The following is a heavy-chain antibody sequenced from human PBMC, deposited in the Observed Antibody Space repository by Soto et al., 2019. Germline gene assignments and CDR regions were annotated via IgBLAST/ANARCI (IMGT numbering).Heavy chain of an antibody. V-gene: IGHV4-59*01. CDR3: AREDYYDSSGYYY. D-gene: IGHD3-22*01. CDR2: IYYSGST. CDR1: GGSISSYY. Sequence: PSETLSLTCTVSGGSISSYYWSWIRQPPGKGLEWIGYIYYSGSTNYNPSLKSRVTISVDTSKNQFSLKLSSVTAADTAVYYRAREDYYDSSGYYYWGQGTLVTVSS. J-gene: IGHJ4*02.